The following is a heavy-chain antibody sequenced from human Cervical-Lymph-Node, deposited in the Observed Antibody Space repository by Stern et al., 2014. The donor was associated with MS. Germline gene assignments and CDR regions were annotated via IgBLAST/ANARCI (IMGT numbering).Heavy chain of an antibody. CDR1: EFIVSTYD. V-gene: IGHV3-13*01. D-gene: IGHD3-3*02. Sequence: DQLVQSGGGLVQPGGSLRLSCAASEFIVSTYDMNWVRQVTGKGLEWVSGIGTAGDTHYPGSVKGRFTISRDDAENSLYLQVNSLKAGDTAVYYCTRGDSMTGFDFWGQGILVTVSS. CDR2: IGTAGDT. CDR3: TRGDSMTGFDF. J-gene: IGHJ4*02.